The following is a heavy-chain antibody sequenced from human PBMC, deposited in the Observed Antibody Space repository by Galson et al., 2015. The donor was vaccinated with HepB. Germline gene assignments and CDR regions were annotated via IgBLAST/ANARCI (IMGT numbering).Heavy chain of an antibody. Sequence: SLRLSCAASGFTFSSYGMHWVRQAPGKGLEWVAVISYDGSNKYYADSVKGRFTISRDNSKNTLYLQMNSLRAEDTAVYYCARSSTSLPYYYGMDVWGQGTTVTVSS. V-gene: IGHV3-30*03. CDR2: ISYDGSNK. J-gene: IGHJ6*02. CDR3: ARSSTSLPYYYGMDV. CDR1: GFTFSSYG. D-gene: IGHD2-2*01.